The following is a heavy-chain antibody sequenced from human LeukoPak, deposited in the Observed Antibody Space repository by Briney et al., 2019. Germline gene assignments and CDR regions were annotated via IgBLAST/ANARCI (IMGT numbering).Heavy chain of an antibody. CDR2: INHSGST. Sequence: PSETLSLTCAVSGGSFSGYYWSWIRQPPGKGLEWIGEINHSGSTNYNPSLKSRVTISVDTSKNQFPLKLSSVTAADTAVYYCARTGPSHYYGSGTSRFDPWGQGTLVTVSS. CDR1: GGSFSGYY. V-gene: IGHV4-34*01. J-gene: IGHJ5*02. CDR3: ARTGPSHYYGSGTSRFDP. D-gene: IGHD3-10*01.